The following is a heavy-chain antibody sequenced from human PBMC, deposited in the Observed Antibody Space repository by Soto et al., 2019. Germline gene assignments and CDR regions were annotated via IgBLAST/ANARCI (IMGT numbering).Heavy chain of an antibody. J-gene: IGHJ3*02. V-gene: IGHV3-23*01. CDR3: ATSMVRGVIKGWGAFDI. Sequence: LRLSCAASGFTFSSYAMSWVRQAPGKGLEWVSAISGSGSSTYYADSVKGRFTISRDNSKNTLYLQMNSLRAEDTAVYYCATSMVRGVIKGWGAFDIWGQGTMVTVSS. CDR1: GFTFSSYA. CDR2: ISGSGSST. D-gene: IGHD3-10*01.